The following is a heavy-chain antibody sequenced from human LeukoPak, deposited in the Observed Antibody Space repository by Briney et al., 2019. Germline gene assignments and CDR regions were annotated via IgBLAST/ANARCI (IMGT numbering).Heavy chain of an antibody. Sequence: PGGSLRLSCAASGFNFSSYWMSWVRQAPGKGLEWVANIKQDGSEKYYVDSVKGRFTISRDNSKNTLYLQMNSLRAEDTAVYYCAKGDYDILTGFPTGGFDYWGQGTLVTVSS. CDR3: AKGDYDILTGFPTGGFDY. CDR2: IKQDGSEK. J-gene: IGHJ4*02. CDR1: GFNFSSYW. V-gene: IGHV3-7*01. D-gene: IGHD3-9*01.